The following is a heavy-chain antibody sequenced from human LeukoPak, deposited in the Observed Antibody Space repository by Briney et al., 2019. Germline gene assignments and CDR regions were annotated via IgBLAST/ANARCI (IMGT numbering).Heavy chain of an antibody. Sequence: GASVTASCKASGGTFSSYAISWVRQAPGQGLEWMGGIIPIFGTANYAQKFQGRVTITTDESTSTAYMELSSLRSEDTAVYYCAKGLLPSGDIVVVPAADLDYWGQGTLVTVSS. V-gene: IGHV1-69*05. J-gene: IGHJ4*02. D-gene: IGHD2-2*01. CDR2: IIPIFGTA. CDR1: GGTFSSYA. CDR3: AKGLLPSGDIVVVPAADLDY.